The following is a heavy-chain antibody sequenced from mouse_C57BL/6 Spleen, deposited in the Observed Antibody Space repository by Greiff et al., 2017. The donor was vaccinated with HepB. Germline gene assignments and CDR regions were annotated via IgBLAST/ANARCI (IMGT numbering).Heavy chain of an antibody. D-gene: IGHD2-3*01. CDR3: ARDGYSQDWYFDV. J-gene: IGHJ1*03. V-gene: IGHV3-6*01. CDR1: GYSITSGYY. Sequence: EVKLMESGPGLVKPSQSLSLTCSVTGYSITSGYYWNWIRQFPGNKLEWMGYISYDGSNNYNPSLKNRISITRDTSKNQFFLKLNSVTTEDTATYYCARDGYSQDWYFDVWGTGTTVTVSS. CDR2: ISYDGSN.